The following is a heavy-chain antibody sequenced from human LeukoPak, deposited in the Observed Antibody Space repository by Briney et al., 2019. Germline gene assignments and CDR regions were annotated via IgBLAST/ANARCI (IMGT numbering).Heavy chain of an antibody. Sequence: SETLSLTCAVYGGSFSGYYWSWIRQPPGKGLEWIGEINHSGSTNYNPSLKSRVTISVDTSKNQFSLKLSSVTAADTAVYYCARVYYDILTGYYIQKYNWFDPWGQGTLVTVSS. D-gene: IGHD3-9*01. CDR1: GGSFSGYY. J-gene: IGHJ5*02. V-gene: IGHV4-34*01. CDR2: INHSGST. CDR3: ARVYYDILTGYYIQKYNWFDP.